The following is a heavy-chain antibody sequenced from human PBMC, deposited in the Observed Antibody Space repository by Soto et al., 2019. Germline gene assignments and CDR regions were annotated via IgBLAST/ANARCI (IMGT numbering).Heavy chain of an antibody. CDR1: GFTVSSSY. J-gene: IGHJ4*02. CDR3: ARAPGSSGYSDYFDY. Sequence: EVQLVESGGSLIQPGGSLRLSCAASGFTVSSSYMSRVRQAPGQGLEWVLVIYSGGSTYYADSVKGRFTISRDNSKNTLYLQMNSLRAEDTAVYYCARAPGSSGYSDYFDYWGQGTLVTVSS. V-gene: IGHV3-53*01. D-gene: IGHD3-22*01. CDR2: IYSGGST.